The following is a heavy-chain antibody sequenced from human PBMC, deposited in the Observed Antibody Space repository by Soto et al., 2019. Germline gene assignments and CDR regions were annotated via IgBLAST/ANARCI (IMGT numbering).Heavy chain of an antibody. J-gene: IGHJ4*02. CDR3: ARDAAAGLNDD. V-gene: IGHV1-18*01. Sequence: QVQLVQSGAEVKKPGASVKVSCKASGYTFTSYGISWVRQAPGQGLEWMGWISAYNGNTKNAQQFQGRVTMTTDTSTSTAYMEVRSLRSDDTAVYYCARDAAAGLNDDWGQGTLVTVSS. CDR2: ISAYNGNT. D-gene: IGHD6-13*01. CDR1: GYTFTSYG.